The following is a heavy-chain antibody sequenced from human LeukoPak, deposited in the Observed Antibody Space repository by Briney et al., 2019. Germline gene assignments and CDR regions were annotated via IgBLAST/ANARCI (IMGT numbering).Heavy chain of an antibody. Sequence: GGSLRLSCAASGFTFSSYSMSWVRQAPGKGLEWVADIKEDGSEKYYVDSVKGRFTTSRDNAKNSLYLQMNSLRAEDTAVYYCARVLNWFDPWGQGTLVTVSS. CDR1: GFTFSSYS. CDR2: IKEDGSEK. V-gene: IGHV3-7*01. CDR3: ARVLNWFDP. J-gene: IGHJ5*02.